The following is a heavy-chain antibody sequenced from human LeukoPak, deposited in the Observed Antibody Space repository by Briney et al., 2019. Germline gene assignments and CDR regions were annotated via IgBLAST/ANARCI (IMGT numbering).Heavy chain of an antibody. J-gene: IGHJ3*02. CDR3: ARPTVEMATTDALDI. D-gene: IGHD5-24*01. V-gene: IGHV3-21*01. CDR1: GFTFSSYG. Sequence: PGGSLRLSCAASGFTFSSYGMNWVRQAPGKGLEWVSSISSSSSYIYYADSVKGRFTISRDNAKNSLYLQMNSLRAEDTAVYYCARPTVEMATTDALDIWGQGTMVTVSS. CDR2: ISSSSSYI.